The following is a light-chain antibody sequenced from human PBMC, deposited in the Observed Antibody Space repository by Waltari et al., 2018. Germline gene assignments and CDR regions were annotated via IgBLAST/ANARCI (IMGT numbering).Light chain of an antibody. J-gene: IGLJ2*01. V-gene: IGLV1-40*01. CDR1: SPKTGAGFA. CDR3: QSYDSSPGVV. Sequence: QSVLTQPPSVSGAPGQRVTISCTGSSPKTGAGFAVHCYQQLPSTAPKLLIYGNNRRPSGVPDRFSASKSGTSASLAITGLQAEDEADYYCQSYDSSPGVVFGGGTKLTVL. CDR2: GNN.